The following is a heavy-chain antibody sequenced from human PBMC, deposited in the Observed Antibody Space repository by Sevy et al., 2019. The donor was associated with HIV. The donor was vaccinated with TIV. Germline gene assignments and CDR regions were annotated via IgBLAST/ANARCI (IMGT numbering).Heavy chain of an antibody. V-gene: IGHV3-30*18. Sequence: GGSLRLSCAASGFTFSSYGMHWVRQAPGKGLEWVAVISYDGSNKYYAHSVKGRFTISRDNSKNTLYLQMNSLRAEDTAVYYCAKGQRWFGELPGLAFDIWGQGTMVTVSS. J-gene: IGHJ3*02. CDR2: ISYDGSNK. CDR1: GFTFSSYG. CDR3: AKGQRWFGELPGLAFDI. D-gene: IGHD3-10*01.